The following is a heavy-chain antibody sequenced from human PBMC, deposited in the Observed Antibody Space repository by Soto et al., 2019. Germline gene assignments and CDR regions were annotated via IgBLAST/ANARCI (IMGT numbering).Heavy chain of an antibody. CDR2: INAGNGNT. J-gene: IGHJ5*02. V-gene: IGHV1-3*01. Sequence: VKVSCKASGYTFTSYAMHWVRQAPGQRLEWMGWINAGNGNTKYSQKFQGRVTITRDTSASTAYMELSSLRSEDTAVYYCAREGPYCSSTSCYNWFDTWGQGTLVTVSS. CDR3: AREGPYCSSTSCYNWFDT. CDR1: GYTFTSYA. D-gene: IGHD2-2*01.